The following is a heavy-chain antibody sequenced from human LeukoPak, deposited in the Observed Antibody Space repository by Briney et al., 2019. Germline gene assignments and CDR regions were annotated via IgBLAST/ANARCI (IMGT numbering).Heavy chain of an antibody. Sequence: PSETLSLTCTVSGVFISNYDWSWIRQPPGKGLEWIGYIYYRGSTSYNASLRNRVTISVDTSKNQFSLELNSVTAADTAVYYCARRGGSPLGAFDIWGQGTMVTVSS. CDR2: IYYRGST. CDR3: ARRGGSPLGAFDI. CDR1: GVFISNYD. D-gene: IGHD1-26*01. J-gene: IGHJ3*02. V-gene: IGHV4-59*01.